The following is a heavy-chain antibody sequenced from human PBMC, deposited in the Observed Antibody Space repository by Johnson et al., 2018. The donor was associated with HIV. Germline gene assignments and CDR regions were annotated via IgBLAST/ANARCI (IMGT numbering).Heavy chain of an antibody. J-gene: IGHJ3*02. D-gene: IGHD5-18*01. CDR2: INWEGDRT. CDR3: VRSIQLWLPGAFDI. Sequence: VQLVESGGGVVQPGRSLRLSCAASGFTFSSYAMHWVRQAPGKGLEWVSLINWEGDRTYYGDSVKGRFTISRDNSKNSLYLQMNSLRAEDTAVYYCVRSIQLWLPGAFDIWDQGTMVTVSS. CDR1: GFTFSSYA. V-gene: IGHV3-43D*03.